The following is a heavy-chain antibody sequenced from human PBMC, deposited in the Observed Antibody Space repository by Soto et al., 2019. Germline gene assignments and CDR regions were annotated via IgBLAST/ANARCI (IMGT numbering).Heavy chain of an antibody. Sequence: ASVKVSCKASGYTFTSYGISWVRQAPGQGLEWMGWISAYNGNTNYAQKLQGRVTMTTDTSTSTAYMELRSLRSDDTAVYYCAGSVLRFLEWSQDDAFDIWGQGTMVTVSS. CDR2: ISAYNGNT. D-gene: IGHD3-3*01. CDR3: AGSVLRFLEWSQDDAFDI. CDR1: GYTFTSYG. J-gene: IGHJ3*02. V-gene: IGHV1-18*01.